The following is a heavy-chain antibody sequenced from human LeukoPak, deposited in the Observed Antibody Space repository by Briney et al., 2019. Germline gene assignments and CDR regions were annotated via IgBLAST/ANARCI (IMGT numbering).Heavy chain of an antibody. CDR1: GFTFSSYW. D-gene: IGHD3-3*01. CDR2: IKQDGSEK. V-gene: IGHV3-7*01. CDR3: ARGGGSITIFGVVTGLSDY. J-gene: IGHJ4*02. Sequence: GGSLRLSCAASGFTFSSYWMSWVRQAPGKGLEWVANIKQDGSEKYYVDSVKGRFTISRVNAKNSLYLQMNSLRAEDTAVYYCARGGGSITIFGVVTGLSDYWGQGTLVTVSS.